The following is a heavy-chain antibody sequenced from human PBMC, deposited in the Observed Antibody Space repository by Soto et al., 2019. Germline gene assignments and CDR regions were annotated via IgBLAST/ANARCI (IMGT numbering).Heavy chain of an antibody. J-gene: IGHJ5*02. CDR2: IIPIFGTA. CDR1: GGTFSSYA. V-gene: IGHV1-69*13. CDR3: ARKKRVLIWFGELTS. D-gene: IGHD3-10*01. Sequence: SVKVSCKASGGTFSSYAISWVRQAPGQGLEWMGGIIPIFGTANYAQKFQGRVTITADESTSTAYMELSSLRSEDTAVYYCARKKRVLIWFGELTSWGQGTLVTVSS.